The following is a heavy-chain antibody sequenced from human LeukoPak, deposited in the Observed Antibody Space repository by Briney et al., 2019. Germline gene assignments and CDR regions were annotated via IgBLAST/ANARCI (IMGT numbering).Heavy chain of an antibody. J-gene: IGHJ6*02. D-gene: IGHD6-13*01. CDR2: ISSSSSYI. CDR1: GFTFSSYS. Sequence: PGGSLRLSCAASGFTFSSYSMNWVRQAPGKGLEWVSSISSSSSYIYYADSVKGRFTISRDNAKNSLYLQMNSLRAEDTAVYYCARAYTSTGYSSSWAWDYYYYGMDVWGQGTTVTVSS. CDR3: ARAYTSTGYSSSWAWDYYYYGMDV. V-gene: IGHV3-21*01.